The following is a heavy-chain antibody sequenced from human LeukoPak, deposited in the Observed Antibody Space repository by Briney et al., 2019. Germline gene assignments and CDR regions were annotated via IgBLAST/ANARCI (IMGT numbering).Heavy chain of an antibody. V-gene: IGHV3-23*01. CDR3: AKHKESYGDSCFDDY. CDR2: ITGTGGST. D-gene: IGHD4-17*01. Sequence: PGGSLRLSCAASGFTFISYAMSWVRQAPGKGLEWMSVITGTGGSTYYADSVKGRFTISRDNFKNTLYLQMNSLRAEDTAVYYCAKHKESYGDSCFDDYWGQGTLVTVSS. CDR1: GFTFISYA. J-gene: IGHJ4*02.